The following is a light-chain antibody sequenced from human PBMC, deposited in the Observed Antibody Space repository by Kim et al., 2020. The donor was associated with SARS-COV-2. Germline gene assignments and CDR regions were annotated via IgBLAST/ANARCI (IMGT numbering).Light chain of an antibody. CDR1: STY. V-gene: IGKV3-11*01. CDR3: QQRGNWPSIT. J-gene: IGKJ5*01. Sequence: STYLAWFQQKPGQTPRLLIYDASNRAAGIPARFIASGSGTDFTLTISSLEPDDFATYYCQQRGNWPSITFGQGTRLEIK. CDR2: DAS.